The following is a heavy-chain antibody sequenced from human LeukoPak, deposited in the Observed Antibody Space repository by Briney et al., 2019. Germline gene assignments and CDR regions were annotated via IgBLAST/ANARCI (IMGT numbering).Heavy chain of an antibody. CDR2: INHSGST. CDR1: GGSFSGYY. V-gene: IGHV4-34*01. Sequence: SETLSLTCAVYGGSFSGYYWSWIRQPPGKGLEWIGEINHSGSTNYNPSLKSRVTISVDTSKNQVSLKLRSVTAADTAVYYCARSIAVAVPALAPYFDYWGQGTLVTVSS. D-gene: IGHD6-19*01. J-gene: IGHJ4*02. CDR3: ARSIAVAVPALAPYFDY.